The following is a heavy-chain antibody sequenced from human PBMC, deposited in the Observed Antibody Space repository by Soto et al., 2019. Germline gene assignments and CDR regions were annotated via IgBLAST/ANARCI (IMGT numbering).Heavy chain of an antibody. CDR2: ISSSGSTI. CDR3: ARFISVDTAMVTAYDY. Sequence: GGSLRLSCAASGFTFSDYYMSWIRQAPGKGLEWVSYISSSGSTIYYADSVKGRFTISRDNAKNSLYLQMNSLRAEDTAVYYCARFISVDTAMVTAYDYWGQGTLATVSS. D-gene: IGHD5-18*01. CDR1: GFTFSDYY. V-gene: IGHV3-11*01. J-gene: IGHJ4*02.